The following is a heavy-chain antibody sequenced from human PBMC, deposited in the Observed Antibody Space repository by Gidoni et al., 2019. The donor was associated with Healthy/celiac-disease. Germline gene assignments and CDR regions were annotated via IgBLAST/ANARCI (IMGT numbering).Heavy chain of an antibody. V-gene: IGHV1-46*01. J-gene: IGHJ4*02. CDR1: GYTFTSYE. Sequence: QVQLVQSGAEEKKPGASEKGSCKASGYTFTSYEMHWVRQAPGQGREWMGILNPRGVTTSYAQKFQGRVTMTRDTSTSTVYMDLSSLRSEDTAVYYCARNGKMATISYVSGGWTIYYWGQGTLVTVSS. CDR2: LNPRGVTT. CDR3: ARNGKMATISYVSGGWTIYY. D-gene: IGHD5-12*01.